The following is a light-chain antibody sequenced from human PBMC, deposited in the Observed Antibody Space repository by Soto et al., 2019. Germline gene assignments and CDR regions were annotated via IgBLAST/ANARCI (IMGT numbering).Light chain of an antibody. Sequence: IVLTQSPATLSLSPGERATLSCGASQSVSSYLAWYQQKPGLAPRLVIYDSSIRATGIPDRLSGSGSGTDFTLTISRLEPEDFAMYFCQQYGNSPQITFGQGTRLEIK. CDR3: QQYGNSPQIT. J-gene: IGKJ5*01. CDR2: DSS. V-gene: IGKV3D-20*01. CDR1: QSVSSY.